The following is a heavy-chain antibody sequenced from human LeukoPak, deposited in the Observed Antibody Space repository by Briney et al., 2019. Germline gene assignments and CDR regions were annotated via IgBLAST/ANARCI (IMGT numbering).Heavy chain of an antibody. D-gene: IGHD1-26*01. V-gene: IGHV1-8*01. J-gene: IGHJ4*02. CDR3: ARVLDRWELHPFDY. CDR2: MNPNSGNT. Sequence: GASVKVSCKASGYTFTSYDINWVRQATGQGLEWMGWMNPNSGNTGYAQKFQGRVTMTRNTSISTAYMELSSLRSEDTAVYYCARVLDRWELHPFDYWGQGTLVTVSS. CDR1: GYTFTSYD.